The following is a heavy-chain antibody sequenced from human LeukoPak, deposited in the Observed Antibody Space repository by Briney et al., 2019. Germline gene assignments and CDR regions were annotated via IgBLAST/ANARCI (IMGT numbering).Heavy chain of an antibody. V-gene: IGHV3-48*01. CDR3: ARDPGRDWFDP. CDR2: ISSSSSTI. CDR1: GFTFSSYR. J-gene: IGHJ5*02. D-gene: IGHD5-24*01. Sequence: GGSLRLSCAASGFTFSSYRMNWVRQAPGKGLEWVSYISSSSSTIYYADSVKGRFTISRDNAKNSLYLQMNSLRAEDTAVYYCARDPGRDWFDPWGQGTLVTVSS.